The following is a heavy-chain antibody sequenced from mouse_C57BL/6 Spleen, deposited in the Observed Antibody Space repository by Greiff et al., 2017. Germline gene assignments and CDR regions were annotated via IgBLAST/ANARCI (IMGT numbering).Heavy chain of an antibody. J-gene: IGHJ2*01. Sequence: VQLQQSGAELVRPGSSVKMSCKTSGYTFTSYGINWVKQRPGQGLEWIGYINIGNGYTEYNEKFKGKATLTSDTSSSTAYMQLSSLPSEDSAINFCAREELGRDFDYWGQGTTLTVSS. V-gene: IGHV1-58*01. CDR3: AREELGRDFDY. D-gene: IGHD4-1*01. CDR2: INIGNGYT. CDR1: GYTFTSYG.